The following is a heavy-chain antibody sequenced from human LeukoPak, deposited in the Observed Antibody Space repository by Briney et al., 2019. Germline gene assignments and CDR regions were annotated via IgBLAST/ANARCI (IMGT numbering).Heavy chain of an antibody. J-gene: IGHJ3*02. D-gene: IGHD4-23*01. V-gene: IGHV1-24*01. CDR3: ATVTGVGAFDI. CDR1: GYTLTELS. CDR2: FDPEDGET. Sequence: VASVKVTCKVSGYTLTELSMHWVRQAPGKGLEWMGGFDPEDGETIYAQKFQGRVTMTEDTSTDTAYMELSSLRSEDTAVYYCATVTGVGAFDIWGQGTMVTVSS.